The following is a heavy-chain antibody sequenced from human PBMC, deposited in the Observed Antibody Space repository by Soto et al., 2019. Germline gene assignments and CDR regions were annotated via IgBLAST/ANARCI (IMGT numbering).Heavy chain of an antibody. V-gene: IGHV1-69*02. D-gene: IGHD6-19*01. J-gene: IGHJ4*02. CDR1: GGTSSSYT. CDR2: IIPILGIA. Sequence: QVQLVQSGAEVKKPGSSVKVSCKASGGTSSSYTISWVRQAPGQGLEWMGRIIPILGIANYAQKFQGRVTITADKSTSTAYMELSSLRSEDTAVYYCARLIAVAGTSFEDYWGQGTLVTVSS. CDR3: ARLIAVAGTSFEDY.